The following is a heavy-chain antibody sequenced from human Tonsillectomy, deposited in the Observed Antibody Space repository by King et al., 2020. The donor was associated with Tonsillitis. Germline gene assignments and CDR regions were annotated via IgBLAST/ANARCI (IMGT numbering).Heavy chain of an antibody. Sequence: VQLVESGGGLVKPGRSLRLSCTGSGFTFGDYAMSWFRQAPGKGLQWVGFTRSKVYGGTTEYAASVKGRFTISRDESTSIAYLQMTSLKTEDTAVYYCTRGRAARANYYYNGMDVWGQGTTVTVSS. CDR3: TRGRAARANYYYNGMDV. V-gene: IGHV3-49*05. D-gene: IGHD6-13*01. CDR2: TRSKVYGGTT. J-gene: IGHJ6*02. CDR1: GFTFGDYA.